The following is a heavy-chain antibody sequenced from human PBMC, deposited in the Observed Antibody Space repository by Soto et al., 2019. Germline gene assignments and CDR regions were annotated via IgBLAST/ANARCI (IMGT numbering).Heavy chain of an antibody. Sequence: GGSLRLSCAASGFTFSSYGMHWVRQAPGKGLEWVAVISYDGSNKYYADSVKGRFTISRDNSKNTLYLQMNSLRAEVTAVYYWAKDRSNPVSCSGGSCYSLSYGDYFDYWGQGTLVTVSS. D-gene: IGHD2-15*01. V-gene: IGHV3-30*18. CDR1: GFTFSSYG. CDR2: ISYDGSNK. J-gene: IGHJ4*02. CDR3: AKDRSNPVSCSGGSCYSLSYGDYFDY.